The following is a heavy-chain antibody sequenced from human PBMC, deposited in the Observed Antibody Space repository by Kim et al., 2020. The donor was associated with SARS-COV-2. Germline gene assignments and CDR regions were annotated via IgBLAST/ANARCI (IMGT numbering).Heavy chain of an antibody. CDR3: ARWWISGYYQADY. Sequence: SETLSLTCAVYGGSFSGYYWSWIRQPPGKGLEWIGEINHSGSTNYNPSLKSRVTISVDTSKNQFSLKLSSVTAADTAVYYGARWWISGYYQADYWGQGTLVTVSS. V-gene: IGHV4-34*01. D-gene: IGHD3-22*01. CDR2: INHSGST. CDR1: GGSFSGYY. J-gene: IGHJ4*02.